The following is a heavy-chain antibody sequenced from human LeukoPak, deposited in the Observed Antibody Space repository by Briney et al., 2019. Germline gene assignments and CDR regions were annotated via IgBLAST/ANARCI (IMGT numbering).Heavy chain of an antibody. CDR2: IYHSGST. CDR1: GYSISSGYY. V-gene: IGHV4-38-2*02. CDR3: ARGGIAAAGNNWFDP. D-gene: IGHD6-13*01. J-gene: IGHJ5*02. Sequence: PSETLSLTCTVSGYSISSGYYWGWIRQPPGKGLEWIGSIYHSGSTYYNPSLKSRVTISVDTSKNQFSLKLSSVTAADTAVYYCARGGIAAAGNNWFDPWGQGTLVTVSS.